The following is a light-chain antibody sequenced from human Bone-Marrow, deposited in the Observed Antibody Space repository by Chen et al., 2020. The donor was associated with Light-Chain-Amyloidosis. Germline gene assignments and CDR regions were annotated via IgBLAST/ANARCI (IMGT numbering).Light chain of an antibody. V-gene: IGKV3-20*01. CDR1: QTISSNY. CDR3: QQYGSSPLT. CDR2: GSS. Sequence: EIVLTQSPGPLSLSPGEGANLSCRASQTISSNYLTWYRQKFGQAPRLLIYGSSSRATGIPDRFPGRESGTDFTRTSHRLEPEGFAVYYCQQYGSSPLTVRAGTNVESK. J-gene: IGKJ4*01.